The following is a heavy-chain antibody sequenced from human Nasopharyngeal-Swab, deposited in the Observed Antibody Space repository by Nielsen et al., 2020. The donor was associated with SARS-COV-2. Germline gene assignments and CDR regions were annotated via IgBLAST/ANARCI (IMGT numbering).Heavy chain of an antibody. CDR1: GFTFGDYA. CDR2: IRSKAYGGTT. V-gene: IGHV3-49*04. Sequence: LSLTCTASGFTFGDYAMSWVRQAPGKGLEWVGFIRSKAYGGTTEYAASVKGRFTISRDDSKSIAYLQMNSLKTEDTAVYYCTRDIRVRGVPSDYYYGMDVWGQGTTVTVSS. D-gene: IGHD3-10*01. CDR3: TRDIRVRGVPSDYYYGMDV. J-gene: IGHJ6*02.